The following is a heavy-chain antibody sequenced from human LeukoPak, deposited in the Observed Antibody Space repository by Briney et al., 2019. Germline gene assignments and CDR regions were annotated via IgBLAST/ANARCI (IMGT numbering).Heavy chain of an antibody. V-gene: IGHV4-30-4*01. J-gene: IGHJ5*02. Sequence: SETLSLTCTVSGGSISSGDYYWSWIRQPPGKGLEWIGYIYYSGSTYYNPSLKSRVTISVDTSKNQFSLKLSSVTAADTAVYYCARARGATYYDFWSGSSWFDPWGQGTLVTVSS. CDR3: ARARGATYYDFWSGSSWFDP. CDR1: GGSISSGDYY. D-gene: IGHD3-3*01. CDR2: IYYSGST.